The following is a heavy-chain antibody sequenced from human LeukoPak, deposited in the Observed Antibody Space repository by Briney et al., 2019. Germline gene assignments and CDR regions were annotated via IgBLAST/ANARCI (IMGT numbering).Heavy chain of an antibody. D-gene: IGHD2-15*01. CDR3: AKCGSRLTRGMKGPFDY. CDR1: GFTFSSYG. V-gene: IGHV3-30*18. Sequence: PGGSLRLSCAASGFTFSSYGMHWVRQAPGKGLEWVAVISYDGSNKYYADSVKGRFTISRDNSKNTLYLQMNSLRAEDTAVYYCAKCGSRLTRGMKGPFDYWGQGTLVSVSS. CDR2: ISYDGSNK. J-gene: IGHJ4*02.